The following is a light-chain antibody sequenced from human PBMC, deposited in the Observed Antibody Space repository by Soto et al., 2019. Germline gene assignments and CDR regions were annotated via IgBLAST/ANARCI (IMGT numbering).Light chain of an antibody. Sequence: DIQMTQSPSSLSAFVGDKVTITCQASQDISNCLNWYQQKLGRAPKLLIYDASTLDSGVPARFSGSGSGTHFIFTISDLQPEDIANYSCQQYTPFPQCTFGQGTKV. CDR1: QDISNC. V-gene: IGKV1-33*01. CDR2: DAS. CDR3: QQYTPFPQCT. J-gene: IGKJ1*01.